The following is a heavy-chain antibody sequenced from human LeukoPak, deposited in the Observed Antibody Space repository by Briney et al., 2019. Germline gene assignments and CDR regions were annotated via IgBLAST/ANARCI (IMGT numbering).Heavy chain of an antibody. D-gene: IGHD6-19*01. CDR2: ITGSDDAT. V-gene: IGHV3-23*01. CDR1: GVSVSTYA. Sequence: PGGSLRLSCAASGVSVSTYAVSWVRQAPGKGLEWVSAITGSDDATYHADSVKGRFTIARDRSKNTLYLEMNGLRAEDTAVYHCAKSRSVADAFDIWGHGAMVTVSS. J-gene: IGHJ3*02. CDR3: AKSRSVADAFDI.